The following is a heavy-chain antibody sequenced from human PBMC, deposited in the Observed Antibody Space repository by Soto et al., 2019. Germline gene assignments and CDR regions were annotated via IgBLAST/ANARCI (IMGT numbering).Heavy chain of an antibody. J-gene: IGHJ6*02. Sequence: GASVKVSCKASGYTFTSYGISWVRQAPGQGLEWRGWISAYNGNTNYAQKLQGRVTMTTDTSTSTAYMELRSLRSDDTAVYYCARDLPCRQWLVRGNYGMDVWGQGTTVTVSS. CDR1: GYTFTSYG. V-gene: IGHV1-18*01. CDR2: ISAYNGNT. CDR3: ARDLPCRQWLVRGNYGMDV. D-gene: IGHD6-19*01.